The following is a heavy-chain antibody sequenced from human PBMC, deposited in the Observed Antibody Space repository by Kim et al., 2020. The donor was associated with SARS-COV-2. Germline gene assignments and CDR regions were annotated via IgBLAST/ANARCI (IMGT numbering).Heavy chain of an antibody. Sequence: THYGQKFHGRVTLTKDTSTSTAYMELRSLRYDDTAVYYCARDPSIYYLDIWGHGTMITVSS. V-gene: IGHV1-18*01. CDR2: T. CDR3: ARDPSIYYLDI. J-gene: IGHJ3*02. D-gene: IGHD3-22*01.